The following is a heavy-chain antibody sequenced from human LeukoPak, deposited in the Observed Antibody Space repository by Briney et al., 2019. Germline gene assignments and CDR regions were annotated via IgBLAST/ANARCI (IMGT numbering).Heavy chain of an antibody. CDR1: GFTFSSYE. Sequence: GGSLRLSCAASGFTFSSYEMNWVRQAPGKGLEWVSYISSGGITIYYADSVKGRFTISRDNAKNSLYLQMNSLRAEDTAVYYCAVAVAGYFDYWGQGTLVTVSS. CDR2: ISSGGITI. D-gene: IGHD6-19*01. J-gene: IGHJ4*02. V-gene: IGHV3-48*03. CDR3: AVAVAGYFDY.